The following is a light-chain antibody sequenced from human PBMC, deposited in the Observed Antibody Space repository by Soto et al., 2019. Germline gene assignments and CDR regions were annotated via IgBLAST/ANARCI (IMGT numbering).Light chain of an antibody. CDR1: ESIGNY. J-gene: IGKJ4*01. CDR3: QWRSDWHPRLT. V-gene: IGKV3-11*01. CDR2: DAS. Sequence: EVVLTQSPATLSLSPGERATLSCRASESIGNYLAWYQQKLGQAPKLLIYDASHRAIGIPGRFSGDGSGTDFPLTISSLEPEDFAVYYCQWRSDWHPRLTVGGGTKVEIK.